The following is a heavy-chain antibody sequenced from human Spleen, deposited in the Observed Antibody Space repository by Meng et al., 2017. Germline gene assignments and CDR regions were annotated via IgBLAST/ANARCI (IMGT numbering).Heavy chain of an antibody. J-gene: IGHJ4*02. D-gene: IGHD3-3*01. V-gene: IGHV3-23*01. CDR2: ISGSGGSAGTR. CDR1: GFTFSMYA. CDR3: ARDLAWVLFDY. Sequence: GESLKISCATSGFTFSMYAMTWVRQAPGKGLEWVSSISGSGGSAGTRYYADSVKGRFIISRDNSKNTLFLQMNSLGADDTAVYYCARDLAWVLFDYWGQGALVTVSS.